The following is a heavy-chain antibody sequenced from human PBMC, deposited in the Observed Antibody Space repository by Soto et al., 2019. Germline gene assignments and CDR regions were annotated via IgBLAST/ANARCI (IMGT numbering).Heavy chain of an antibody. CDR1: GGSFSGYY. CDR2: INHSGST. Sequence: SETLSLTCAVYGGSFSGYYWSWIRQPPGKGLEWIGEINHSGSTNYNPSLKSRVTISVDTSKNQFSLKLSSVTAADTAVYYCASRSKWLRRVRTFDYWGQGTLVTVSS. CDR3: ASRSKWLRRVRTFDY. V-gene: IGHV4-34*01. D-gene: IGHD5-12*01. J-gene: IGHJ4*02.